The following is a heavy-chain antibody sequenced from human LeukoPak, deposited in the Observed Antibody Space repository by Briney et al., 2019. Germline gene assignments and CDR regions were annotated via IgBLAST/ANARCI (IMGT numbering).Heavy chain of an antibody. CDR1: GYTFTSYA. J-gene: IGHJ5*02. V-gene: IGHV7-4-1*02. CDR2: INTNTGNP. CDR3: ARFPRGSEGNWFDP. D-gene: IGHD3-10*01. Sequence: ASVKVSCKASGYTFTSYAMDWVRQAPGQGLEWMGWINTNTGNPTYAQGFTGRFVFSLDTSVSTAYLQISSLKAEDTAVYYCARFPRGSEGNWFDPWGQGTLVTVSS.